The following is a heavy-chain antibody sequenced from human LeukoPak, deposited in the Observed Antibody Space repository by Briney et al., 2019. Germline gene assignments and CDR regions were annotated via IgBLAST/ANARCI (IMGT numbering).Heavy chain of an antibody. CDR2: ISYSGST. J-gene: IGHJ4*02. CDR1: GDSISSKH. Sequence: PSETLSLTCIVSGDSISSKHWSWIRQPPGKGLDWIGYISYSGSTSYNPSLKSRVTISVDTSKNQFSLKLSSVTAADTAVYYCARFGRGEHTWGSYSCDHWGQGTLVTVSS. D-gene: IGHD3-16*01. V-gene: IGHV4-59*01. CDR3: ARFGRGEHTWGSYSCDH.